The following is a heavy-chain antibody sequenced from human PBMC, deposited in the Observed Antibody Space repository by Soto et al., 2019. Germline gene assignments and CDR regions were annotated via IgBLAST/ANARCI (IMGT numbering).Heavy chain of an antibody. J-gene: IGHJ3*02. D-gene: IGHD4-4*01. CDR1: GFTFSSYA. CDR2: TSYDGSNN. V-gene: IGHV3-30-3*01. CDR3: ARATVTTSDDAFDI. Sequence: QVQLVESGGGVVQPGRSLRLSCAASGFTFSSYAMPWVRQAPGKGLEWVAVTSYDGSNNYYADSVKGRFTISRDNSKNTLYLQMNSLRAEDTAVYYCARATVTTSDDAFDIWAKGQWSPSLQ.